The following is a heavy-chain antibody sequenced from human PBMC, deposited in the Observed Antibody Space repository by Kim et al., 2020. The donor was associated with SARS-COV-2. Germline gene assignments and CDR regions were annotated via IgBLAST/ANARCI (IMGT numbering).Heavy chain of an antibody. Sequence: ASVKVSCKASGYTFTSYAMHWVRQAPGQRLEWMGWINAGNGNTKYSQKFQGRVTITRDTSASTAYMELSSLRSEDTAVYYCARGYKSYYDILTGYYLRDDAFDIWGQGTMVTVSS. V-gene: IGHV1-3*01. CDR2: INAGNGNT. J-gene: IGHJ3*02. CDR3: ARGYKSYYDILTGYYLRDDAFDI. D-gene: IGHD3-9*01. CDR1: GYTFTSYA.